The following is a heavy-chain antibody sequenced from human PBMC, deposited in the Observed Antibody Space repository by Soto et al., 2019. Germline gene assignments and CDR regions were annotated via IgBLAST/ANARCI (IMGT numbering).Heavy chain of an antibody. J-gene: IGHJ6*02. D-gene: IGHD3-10*01. CDR1: GGSISSGGYY. Sequence: SETLSLTCTVSGGSISSGGYYWSWIRQHPGKGLEWIGYIYYSGSTYYNPSLKIRVTISVDTSKNQFSLKLSSVTAADTAVYYCARGGSGSYFPPLTKNYYYYGMDVWGQGTTVTVSS. V-gene: IGHV4-31*03. CDR2: IYYSGST. CDR3: ARGGSGSYFPPLTKNYYYYGMDV.